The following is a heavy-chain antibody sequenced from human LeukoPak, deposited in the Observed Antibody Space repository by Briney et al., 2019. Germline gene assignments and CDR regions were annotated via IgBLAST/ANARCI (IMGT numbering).Heavy chain of an antibody. CDR1: GLTFSSYG. CDR3: ARDSIAVAASGGLDY. CDR2: IWYDGSNK. V-gene: IGHV3-33*01. Sequence: GGSLRLSCAASGLTFSSYGMHWVRQAPGKGLEWVAVIWYDGSNKYYADSVKGRFTISRDNSKNTLYLQMNSLRAEDTAVYYCARDSIAVAASGGLDYWGQGTLVTVSS. D-gene: IGHD6-19*01. J-gene: IGHJ4*02.